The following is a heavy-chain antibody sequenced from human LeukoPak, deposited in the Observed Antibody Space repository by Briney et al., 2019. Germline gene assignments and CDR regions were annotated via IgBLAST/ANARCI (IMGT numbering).Heavy chain of an antibody. Sequence: GGSLRLSCAASGFTFSSYSMNWVRQAPGKGLEWVSSISSSSSYIYYADSVKGRFTISRDNAKNSLYLQMNSLRAEDTAVYYCVRRLTQYDCFDLWGQGILVTVSS. CDR3: VRRLTQYDCFDL. CDR1: GFTFSSYS. V-gene: IGHV3-21*01. J-gene: IGHJ5*02. CDR2: ISSSSSYI. D-gene: IGHD2-2*01.